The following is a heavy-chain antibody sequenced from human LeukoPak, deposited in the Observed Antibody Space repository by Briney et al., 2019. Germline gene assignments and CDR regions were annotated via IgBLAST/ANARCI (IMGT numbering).Heavy chain of an antibody. V-gene: IGHV3-11*01. Sequence: GGSLRLSCAASGFTFSDYYINWIRQAPGKGLEWVSHISSSGRLMQYADSVKGRFTITRDNAQNFMSLQVNSLKPEDTAVYYCARDTNNGLDVWGRGTTVTVSS. CDR2: ISSSGRLM. J-gene: IGHJ6*02. CDR1: GFTFSDYY. D-gene: IGHD1-20*01. CDR3: ARDTNNGLDV.